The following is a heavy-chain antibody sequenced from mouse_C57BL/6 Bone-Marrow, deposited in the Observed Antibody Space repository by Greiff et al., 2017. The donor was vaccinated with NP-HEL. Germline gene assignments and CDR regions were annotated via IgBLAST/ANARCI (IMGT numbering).Heavy chain of an antibody. V-gene: IGHV14-3*01. CDR3: ALIYYYGFYAMDY. D-gene: IGHD1-1*01. CDR1: GFNIKNTY. J-gene: IGHJ4*01. CDR2: IDPANGNT. Sequence: EVQLVESVAELVRPGASVKLSCTASGFNIKNTYMHWVKQRPEQGLEWIGRIDPANGNTKYAPKFQGKAHITADTSSNTAYLQLSSLTSEDTAIYYCALIYYYGFYAMDYWGQGTSVTVSS.